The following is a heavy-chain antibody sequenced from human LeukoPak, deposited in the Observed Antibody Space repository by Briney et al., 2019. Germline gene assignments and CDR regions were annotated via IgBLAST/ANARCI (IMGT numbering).Heavy chain of an antibody. Sequence: GGSLRLSCAASGFTVSSNYMSWVRQAPGKGLEWVSVIYSGGSTYYADSVKGRFTISRDNSKNTLYLQMNSLRAEDTAVYYCAKESVAGTNWFDPWGQGTLVTVSS. J-gene: IGHJ5*02. V-gene: IGHV3-66*01. CDR1: GFTVSSNY. CDR3: AKESVAGTNWFDP. CDR2: IYSGGST. D-gene: IGHD6-19*01.